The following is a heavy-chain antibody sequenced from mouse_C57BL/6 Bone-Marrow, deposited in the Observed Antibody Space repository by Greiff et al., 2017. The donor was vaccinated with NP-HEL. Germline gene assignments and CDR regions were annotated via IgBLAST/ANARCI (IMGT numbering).Heavy chain of an antibody. CDR3: ARERDYGNYVFAY. D-gene: IGHD2-1*01. V-gene: IGHV1-26*01. CDR2: INPNNGGT. J-gene: IGHJ3*01. Sequence: VQLHQSGPELVKPGASVKISCKASGYTFTDYYMNWVKQSHGKSLEWIGDINPNNGGTSYNQKFKGKATLTVDKSSSTAYMELRSLTSEDSAVYYCARERDYGNYVFAYWGQGTLVTVSA. CDR1: GYTFTDYY.